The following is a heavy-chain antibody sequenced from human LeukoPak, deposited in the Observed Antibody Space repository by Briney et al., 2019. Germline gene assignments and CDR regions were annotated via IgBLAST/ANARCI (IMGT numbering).Heavy chain of an antibody. CDR1: GASLSNYY. Sequence: SETLSLTCTVSGASLSNYYWSWIRQPAGKGLELIGRIYTSGSTNYNPSFKSRVTMSVDTSKNQFSLNLGSVTAADTAMYYCARGSLAPDYWGQGTLVTVSS. V-gene: IGHV4-4*07. J-gene: IGHJ4*02. CDR3: ARGSLAPDY. CDR2: IYTSGST. D-gene: IGHD2-15*01.